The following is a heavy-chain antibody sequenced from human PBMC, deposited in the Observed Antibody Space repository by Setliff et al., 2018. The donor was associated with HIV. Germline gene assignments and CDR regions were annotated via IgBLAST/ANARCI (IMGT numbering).Heavy chain of an antibody. Sequence: SETLSLTCTVSSGSISSSNHYWGWIRQPPGKGLEWIGEINQSGSTNYNPSLKGLVTISVDTSKNQFSLKLYSVTAADTSVYYCARRWGIRGYSSWGQGTLVTVSS. V-gene: IGHV4-39*07. CDR3: ARRWGIRGYSS. J-gene: IGHJ5*02. CDR2: INQSGST. CDR1: SGSISSSNHY. D-gene: IGHD5-18*01.